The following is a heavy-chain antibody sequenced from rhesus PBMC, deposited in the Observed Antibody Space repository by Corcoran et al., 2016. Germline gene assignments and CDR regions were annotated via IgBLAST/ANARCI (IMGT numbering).Heavy chain of an antibody. CDR3: VRSGGIPAATIDY. D-gene: IGHD6-31*01. CDR2: IYWDDDK. Sequence: QVTLKESGPALVKPTETLTLTCTFSGFSLTTRGMGVGCIRPPPGKTQEWLTNIYWDDDKRYSTSLNSRLTISKDTSKNQVVLTMTNRDPVDTATYYCVRSGGIPAATIDYWGQGVLVTVSS. V-gene: IGHV2-1*01. CDR1: GFSLTTRGMG. J-gene: IGHJ4*01.